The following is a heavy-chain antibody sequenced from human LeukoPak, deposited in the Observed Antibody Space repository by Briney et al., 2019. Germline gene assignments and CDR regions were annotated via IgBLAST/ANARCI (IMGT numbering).Heavy chain of an antibody. D-gene: IGHD4-23*01. CDR2: IYYSGST. CDR1: GGSFSNY. Sequence: PSETLSLTCTVSGGSFSNYWTWIRQPPGKGLEWIVYIYYSGSTTYNPSLKSRVTISVDTSKAQFSLKLSSVTAADTAVYYCARRDYGSKIDFWGQGTLVTVSS. CDR3: ARRDYGSKIDF. V-gene: IGHV4-59*08. J-gene: IGHJ4*02.